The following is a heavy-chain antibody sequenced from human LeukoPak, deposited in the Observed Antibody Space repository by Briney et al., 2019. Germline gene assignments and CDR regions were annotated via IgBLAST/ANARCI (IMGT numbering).Heavy chain of an antibody. CDR2: INPSGGST. Sequence: GASVKVSCKASGYTFTSYYMHWVRQAPGQGLEWMGIINPSGGSTSYAQKFQGRVTMTRDMSTSTVYMELSSLRSEDTAVYYCAREAIDIVVVTAGYYMDVWGKGTTVTVSS. CDR1: GYTFTSYY. CDR3: AREAIDIVVVTAGYYMDV. D-gene: IGHD2-21*02. V-gene: IGHV1-46*01. J-gene: IGHJ6*03.